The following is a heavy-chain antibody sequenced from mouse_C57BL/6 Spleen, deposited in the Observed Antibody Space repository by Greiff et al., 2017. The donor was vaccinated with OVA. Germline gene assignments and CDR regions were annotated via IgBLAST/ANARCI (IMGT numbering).Heavy chain of an antibody. CDR1: GYTFTSYW. CDR3: ARASRYAFDY. CDR2: IDPNSGGT. V-gene: IGHV1-72*01. D-gene: IGHD1-1*01. Sequence: VQLQQPGAELVKPGASVKLSCKASGYTFTSYWMHWVKQRPGRGLEWIGIIDPNSGGTNYNEKFKGKATLTVDKPSSTAYLQLSSLTSEDSAVYSYARASRYAFDYWGQGTTLTVSS. J-gene: IGHJ2*01.